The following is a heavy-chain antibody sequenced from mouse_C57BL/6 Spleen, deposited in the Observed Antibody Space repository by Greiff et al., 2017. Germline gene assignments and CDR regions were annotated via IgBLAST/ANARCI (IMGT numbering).Heavy chain of an antibody. Sequence: QVQLQQSGAELVKPGASVKVSCKASGYTFTSYWMHWVKQRPGHGLEWIGRIHPSDGDTNSNPKFKGKATLTVDKSSSPAYMQLSRLTSEDSAVYCCSIRYDYDDVVAYWGQGTLVTVSS. V-gene: IGHV1-74*01. D-gene: IGHD2-4*01. CDR3: SIRYDYDDVVAY. CDR2: IHPSDGDT. J-gene: IGHJ3*01. CDR1: GYTFTSYW.